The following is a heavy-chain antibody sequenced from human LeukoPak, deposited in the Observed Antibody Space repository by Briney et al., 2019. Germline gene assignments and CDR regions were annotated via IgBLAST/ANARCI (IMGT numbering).Heavy chain of an antibody. V-gene: IGHV3-30*03. CDR2: LSYDGSDK. D-gene: IGHD6-13*01. J-gene: IGHJ3*02. CDR3: ARGGSSWDFAFDI. CDR1: GFTFSSYG. Sequence: GGSLRLSRAASGFTFSSYGMHWVRQAPGKGLEWVAVLSYDGSDKYYADSVKGRFTISRDNSRNTLYLQMNSLRTEDTAMYYCARGGSSWDFAFDIWGQGTMVTVSS.